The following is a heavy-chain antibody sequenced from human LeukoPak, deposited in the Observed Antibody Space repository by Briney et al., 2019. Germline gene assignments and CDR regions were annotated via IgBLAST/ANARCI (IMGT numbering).Heavy chain of an antibody. V-gene: IGHV1-3*01. CDR3: ARDQGSWYPFDY. D-gene: IGHD6-13*01. Sequence: VASVKVSCKASGYTFTSYAMHWVRQAPGQRLEWMGWINAGNGNTKYSQKFQGRVTITRDTSASTAYMELSSLRSEDTAVYYCARDQGSWYPFDYWGQGTLVTVSS. CDR2: INAGNGNT. CDR1: GYTFTSYA. J-gene: IGHJ4*02.